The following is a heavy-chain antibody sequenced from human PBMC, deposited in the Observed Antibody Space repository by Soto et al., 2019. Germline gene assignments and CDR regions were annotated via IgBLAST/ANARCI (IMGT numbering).Heavy chain of an antibody. D-gene: IGHD2-15*01. V-gene: IGHV4-59*01. Sequence: PEETLSLTCTVSGGSISSYYWSSIRQPPGKGLEWLGYIYYSWSTNDNPSLKSRVTIAVDTSKNQFSLKLSSVTAADTAVYYCARVGYCSGGSCFYFDCWGQGTLVSVSS. CDR2: IYYSWST. CDR1: GGSISSYY. J-gene: IGHJ4*02. CDR3: ARVGYCSGGSCFYFDC.